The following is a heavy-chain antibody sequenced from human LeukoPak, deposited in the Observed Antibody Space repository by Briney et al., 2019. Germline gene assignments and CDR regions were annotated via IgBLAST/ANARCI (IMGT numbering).Heavy chain of an antibody. D-gene: IGHD3-10*01. CDR2: IYYSGST. J-gene: IGHJ5*02. V-gene: IGHV4-59*01. Sequence: SETLSLTCTVSGGSISSYYWSWIRQPPGKGLEWIGYIYYSGSTNYNPSLKSRVTISVDTSKNQFSLKLSSVTAADTAVYYCARGPYYYGSGSRNWCDPWGQGTLVTVSS. CDR3: ARGPYYYGSGSRNWCDP. CDR1: GGSISSYY.